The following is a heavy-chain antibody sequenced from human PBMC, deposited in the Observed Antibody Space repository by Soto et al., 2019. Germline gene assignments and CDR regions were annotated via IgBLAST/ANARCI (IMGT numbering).Heavy chain of an antibody. Sequence: GGSLRLSCAASGFTFSNYGMHWVRQAPGKGLEWVAFISDDGSNKYYADSMKGRFTMSRDNSKSTLYLQMSSLRVEDTAVYYCTERRNVLRFLEWSSGMEVWGQGTTVTV. D-gene: IGHD3-3*01. CDR1: GFTFSNYG. V-gene: IGHV3-30*18. CDR2: ISDDGSNK. CDR3: TERRNVLRFLEWSSGMEV. J-gene: IGHJ6*02.